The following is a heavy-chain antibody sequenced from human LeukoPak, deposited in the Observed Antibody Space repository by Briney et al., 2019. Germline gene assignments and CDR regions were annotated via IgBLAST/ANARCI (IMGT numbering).Heavy chain of an antibody. CDR1: AFTFTYYG. D-gene: IGHD2-21*02. J-gene: IGHJ4*02. V-gene: IGHV3-30*02. CDR2: VRSDGSDK. CDR3: VRDRDWAFDY. Sequence: GGSLRLSCAASAFTFTYYGMHWVRQAPGKGLEWVTFVRSDGSDKYYADSVKGRFTFSRDNSKNTVYLQMNSLRPEDTAVYYCVRDRDWAFDYWGQGSLVTVSS.